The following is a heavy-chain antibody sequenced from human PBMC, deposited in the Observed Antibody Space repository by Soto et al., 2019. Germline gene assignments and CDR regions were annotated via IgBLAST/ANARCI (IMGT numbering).Heavy chain of an antibody. Sequence: QVQLVQSGAEVKKPGASVKVSCKASGYTFTSYGISWVRQAPGQGLERMGWISAYNGNTNYAQKLQGRVTMTTDTSTSTAYMELRSLRSDDTAVYYCARDQDYGDYQPFFGDYWGQGTLVTVSS. V-gene: IGHV1-18*01. CDR3: ARDQDYGDYQPFFGDY. CDR2: ISAYNGNT. CDR1: GYTFTSYG. J-gene: IGHJ4*02. D-gene: IGHD4-17*01.